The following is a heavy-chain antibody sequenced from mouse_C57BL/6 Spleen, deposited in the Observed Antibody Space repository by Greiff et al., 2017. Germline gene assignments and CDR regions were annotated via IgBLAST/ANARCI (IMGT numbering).Heavy chain of an antibody. Sequence: EVKLMESGGGLVKPGGSLKLSCAASGFTFSDYGMHWVRQAPEKGLEWVAYISSGSSTIYYADTVKGRFTISRDNAKNTLFLQMTSLRSEDTAMYYCARLYDGYYPDYWGQGTTLTVSS. D-gene: IGHD2-3*01. CDR3: ARLYDGYYPDY. CDR2: ISSGSSTI. J-gene: IGHJ2*01. V-gene: IGHV5-17*01. CDR1: GFTFSDYG.